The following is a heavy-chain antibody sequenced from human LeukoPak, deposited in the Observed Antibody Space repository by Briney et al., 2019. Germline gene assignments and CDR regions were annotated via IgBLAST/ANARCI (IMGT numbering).Heavy chain of an antibody. CDR3: ARSSGSNLFDY. J-gene: IGHJ4*02. CDR1: GFTFSSYE. V-gene: IGHV3-48*03. D-gene: IGHD1-26*01. CDR2: ISSSASLI. Sequence: PGGSLRLSWAASGFTFSSYEMNWVRQAPGKGLEGVSYISSSASLIYYVDSVKGRFTIARDNAKNPLYLQMNSLRAEDTAVYYCARSSGSNLFDYWGQGSLVTVSS.